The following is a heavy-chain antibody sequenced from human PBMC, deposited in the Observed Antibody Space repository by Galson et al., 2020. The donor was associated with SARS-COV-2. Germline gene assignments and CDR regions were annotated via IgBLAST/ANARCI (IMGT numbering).Heavy chain of an antibody. CDR1: GASVNSKTYY. J-gene: IGHJ3*02. V-gene: IGHV4-39*07. Sequence: SQTLSLTCGVSGASVNSKTYYWGWVRQPPGKGLEWIASVSSGGNTFHNPSLKSRLTISLVTSRNLFSLNLTSVTAADTAVYYCARELQYFDVLRGYGPAYGFDIWGQGAMVTVS. CDR3: ARELQYFDVLRGYGPAYGFDI. CDR2: VSSGGNT. D-gene: IGHD3-9*01.